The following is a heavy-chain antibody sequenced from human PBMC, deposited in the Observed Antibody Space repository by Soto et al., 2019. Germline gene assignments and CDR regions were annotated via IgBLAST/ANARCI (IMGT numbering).Heavy chain of an antibody. CDR1: GFTLRNYA. D-gene: IGHD2-8*02. V-gene: IGHV3-30-3*01. Sequence: QVQLVESGGGVVQPGRSLRLCCAASGFTLRNYAMHWVRQAPGKGLERVAVISYDGNTEYYADSVKGRFTISRYNSTNALYLEMNSVRGQDTAIYYCARKEPLHTGGVPSLRCFAYWGQGTLVTVS. CDR2: ISYDGNTE. J-gene: IGHJ4*02. CDR3: ARKEPLHTGGVPSLRCFAY.